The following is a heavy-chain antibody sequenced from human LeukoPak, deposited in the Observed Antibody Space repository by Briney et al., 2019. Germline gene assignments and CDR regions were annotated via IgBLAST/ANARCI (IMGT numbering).Heavy chain of an antibody. V-gene: IGHV4-4*02. J-gene: IGHJ6*03. CDR3: ARAMGLWFGELSYYYYYMDA. Sequence: SETLSLTCAVSGGSISSSHWWSWVRQPPGKGLEGIGEIYHGGSTNYNPSLKSRVTISVDTSKNQFSLKLSPVTAADTAVYYCARAMGLWFGELSYYYYYMDAWGKGTPVTVSS. CDR1: GGSISSSHW. D-gene: IGHD3-10*01. CDR2: IYHGGST.